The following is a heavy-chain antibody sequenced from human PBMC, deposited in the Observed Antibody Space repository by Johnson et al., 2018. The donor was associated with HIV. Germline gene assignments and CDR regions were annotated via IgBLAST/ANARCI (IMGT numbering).Heavy chain of an antibody. CDR3: ASGIAVAGTLLDAFDI. CDR2: ISWNSGSI. Sequence: VQLVESGGGLVQPGRSLRLSCAASGFTFDDFAMHWVRQVPGKGLEWVSGISWNSGSIGYADSVKGRFTISRDNSKNTLYLQMNSLRAEDTAVYYCASGIAVAGTLLDAFDIWGQGTMVTVSS. CDR1: GFTFDDFA. J-gene: IGHJ3*02. V-gene: IGHV3-9*01. D-gene: IGHD6-19*01.